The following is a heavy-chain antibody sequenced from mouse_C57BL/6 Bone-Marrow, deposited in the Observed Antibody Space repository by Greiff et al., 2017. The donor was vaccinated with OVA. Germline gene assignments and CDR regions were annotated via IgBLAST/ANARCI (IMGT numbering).Heavy chain of an antibody. CDR1: GYTFTSYT. D-gene: IGHD2-4*01. J-gene: IGHJ3*01. Sequence: VKLQESGAELARPGASVKMSCKASGYTFTSYTMHWVKQRPGQGLEWIGYINPSSGYTKYNQKFKDKATLTADKSSSTAYMQLSSLTSEDSAVYYCARGAMGLRRAWFAYWGQGTLVTVSA. CDR3: ARGAMGLRRAWFAY. CDR2: INPSSGYT. V-gene: IGHV1-4*01.